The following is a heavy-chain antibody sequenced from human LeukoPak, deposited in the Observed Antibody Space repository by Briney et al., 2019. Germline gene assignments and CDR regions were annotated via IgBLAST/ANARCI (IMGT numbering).Heavy chain of an antibody. CDR3: TTGEDYYYGMDV. V-gene: IGHV3-15*01. Sequence: GGSLRLSCAASGFTFSNAWMSWVRQAPGKGLEWVGRIKSKTDGGTTDYAAPVKGRFTISRDDSKNTLYLQMNSLKTEDTAVYYCTTGEDYYYGMDVWGQGTTVTVSS. J-gene: IGHJ6*02. CDR2: IKSKTDGGTT. CDR1: GFTFSNAW.